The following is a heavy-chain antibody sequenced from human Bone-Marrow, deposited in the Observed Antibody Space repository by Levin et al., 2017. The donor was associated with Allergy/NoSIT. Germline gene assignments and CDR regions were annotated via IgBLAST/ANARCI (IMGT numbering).Heavy chain of an antibody. V-gene: IGHV2-70*11. J-gene: IGHJ3*01. CDR2: IDWDDDK. Sequence: VSGPTLVKPRQTLTLTCTFSGFSVRSGVMYVSWLRQPPGKALEWLAGIDWDDDKDYSPSLMTRLTVSRDTSKRQRVLIMTDMDPADTATYYCARSRVYDALSSNAFDLWGQGTTVTVSS. CDR1: GFSVRSGVMY. CDR3: ARSRVYDALSSNAFDL. D-gene: IGHD5/OR15-5a*01.